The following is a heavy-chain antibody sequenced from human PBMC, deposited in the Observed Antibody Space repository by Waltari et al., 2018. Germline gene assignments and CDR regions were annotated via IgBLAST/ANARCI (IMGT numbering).Heavy chain of an antibody. J-gene: IGHJ6*02. CDR3: ARARGYCSSTSCYNYYYYYGMDV. CDR2: IYYSGST. Sequence: QVQLQESGPGLVKPSETLSLTCTVSGGSISSHYWSWIRQPPGKGLEWIGYIYYSGSTNYNPSLKSRVTISVDTSKNQFSLKLSSVTAADTAVYYCARARGYCSSTSCYNYYYYYGMDVWGQGTTVTVSS. V-gene: IGHV4-59*11. CDR1: GGSISSHY. D-gene: IGHD2-2*02.